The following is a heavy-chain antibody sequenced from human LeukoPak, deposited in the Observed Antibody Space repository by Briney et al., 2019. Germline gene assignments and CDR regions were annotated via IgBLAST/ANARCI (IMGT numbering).Heavy chain of an antibody. V-gene: IGHV1-46*01. Sequence: APVKVSCKASGYTFTNYYMHWVRQAPGQGLEWMGIMNPSGGTTTYAQKFQGRVTMTRDMSTSTVYMELSSLITEDTAVYYCARDNPDSYDSSGYSWFDPWGQGTLVTVSS. D-gene: IGHD3-22*01. CDR3: ARDNPDSYDSSGYSWFDP. CDR1: GYTFTNYY. CDR2: MNPSGGTT. J-gene: IGHJ5*02.